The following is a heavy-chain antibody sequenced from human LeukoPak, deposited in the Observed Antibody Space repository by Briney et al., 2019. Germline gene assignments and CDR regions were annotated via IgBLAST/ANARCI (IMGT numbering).Heavy chain of an antibody. CDR3: ARVTYYYDSSGYLDAFDI. CDR1: GFTYVDYG. CDR2: SNWNGGST. V-gene: IGHV3-20*01. J-gene: IGHJ3*02. D-gene: IGHD3-22*01. Sequence: GWSLRHSCAASGFTYVDYGINEVRPARCRGVAGVSRSNWNGGSTGYADSVKGRFTISRDNDKNSLYLQMNSLRAEDTALYHCARVTYYYDSSGYLDAFDIWGQGTMVTVSS.